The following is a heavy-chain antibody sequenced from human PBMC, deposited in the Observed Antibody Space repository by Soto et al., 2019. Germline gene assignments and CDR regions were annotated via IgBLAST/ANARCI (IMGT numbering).Heavy chain of an antibody. Sequence: SETLSLTCTVSGGSISSYYWSWIRQPPGKGLEWIGYIYYSGSTNYNPSLKSRVTISVDTSKNQFSLKLGSVTAADTAVYYCARSYGDYGFDYFDYWGQGTLVTVSS. CDR1: GGSISSYY. D-gene: IGHD4-17*01. CDR2: IYYSGST. J-gene: IGHJ4*02. CDR3: ARSYGDYGFDYFDY. V-gene: IGHV4-59*08.